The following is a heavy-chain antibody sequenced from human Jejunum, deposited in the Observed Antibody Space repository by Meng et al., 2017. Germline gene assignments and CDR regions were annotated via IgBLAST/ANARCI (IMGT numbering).Heavy chain of an antibody. CDR2: ISPDGNDA. CDR3: AKQYAGSYYKTDY. Sequence: HLGEAGGGVVQPGRSLRRSCAASGFTFTNYGMHWVRQAAGKGLEWVAAISPDGNDAYYSNSVRGRFAVSRDNSDKSLFLQMNSVRLDDTAVYYCAKQYAGSYYKTDYWGQGTLVTVSS. V-gene: IGHV3-30*18. D-gene: IGHD3-10*01. J-gene: IGHJ4*02. CDR1: GFTFTNYG.